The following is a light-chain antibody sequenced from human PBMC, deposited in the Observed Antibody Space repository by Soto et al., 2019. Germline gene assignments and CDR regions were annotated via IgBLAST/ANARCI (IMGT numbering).Light chain of an antibody. CDR3: QQYDVHPKT. Sequence: DVQLTQSPSTLAASVGDRVNITCRASENIKNWLAWYQQTPGKAPKVLISDASRLETGVPSRFSGSGYGTDFTLTITSLQTDDFGTYHCQQYDVHPKTFGQGTKVEVK. CDR2: DAS. J-gene: IGKJ1*01. CDR1: ENIKNW. V-gene: IGKV1-5*01.